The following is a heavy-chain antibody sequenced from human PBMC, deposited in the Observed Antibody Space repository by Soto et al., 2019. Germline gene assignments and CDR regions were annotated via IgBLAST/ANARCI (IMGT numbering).Heavy chain of an antibody. V-gene: IGHV3-53*01. CDR1: GFTVRRNY. CDR3: GRALGRRTYYWFDP. J-gene: IGHJ5*02. CDR2: IYSGGST. Sequence: PGGSLRLSCAASGFTVRRNYMSGVRQAPGKGLEWVSVIYSGGSTYYADSVKGRFTISRDNSKNTLYLQMNSLRAEATAVYYCGRALGRRTYYWFDPWGQGTLVTVSS. D-gene: IGHD2-8*01.